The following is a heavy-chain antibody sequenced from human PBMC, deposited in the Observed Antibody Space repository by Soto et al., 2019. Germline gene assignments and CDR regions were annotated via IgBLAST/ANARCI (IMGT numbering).Heavy chain of an antibody. J-gene: IGHJ5*02. V-gene: IGHV4-30-2*01. CDR2: LYHTGTT. Sequence: QLQLQESGSGLVKPSQTLSLTCAVSGGSISSGGYSWSWIRQPPGKGLEWIGYLYHTGTTYYNPALKSRVPISVDRSKTPFSLQLSSVPAADTAVYYCARVPTPWGQGTLVTVSS. CDR1: GGSISSGGYS. CDR3: ARVPTP.